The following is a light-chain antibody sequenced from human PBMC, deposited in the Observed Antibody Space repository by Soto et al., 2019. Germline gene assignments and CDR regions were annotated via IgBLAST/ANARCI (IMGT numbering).Light chain of an antibody. Sequence: DIPMTQSPSSVSASVGDRVTITCRASQGISNWLAWYQQQPGKAPKLLIYGASSLQSGVPSRFSGGGSGTHFTLIISSLQPEDFATYYCQQTNTFRPLTFGGGTKVEI. J-gene: IGKJ4*01. CDR1: QGISNW. V-gene: IGKV1-12*01. CDR3: QQTNTFRPLT. CDR2: GAS.